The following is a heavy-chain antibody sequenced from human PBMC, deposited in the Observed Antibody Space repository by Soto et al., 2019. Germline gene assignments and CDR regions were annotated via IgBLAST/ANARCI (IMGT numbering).Heavy chain of an antibody. CDR2: IYSGGST. Sequence: EVQLVESGGGLVQPGGSLRLSCAASGFTVSSNYMSWVRQAPGKGLEWVSVIYSGGSTYYADSVKGRFTISRHNSKNTMYLQMNSLRAEETAVYYCATHLLEWLHYDAFDIWGQGTMVTVSS. CDR1: GFTVSSNY. J-gene: IGHJ3*02. V-gene: IGHV3-53*04. D-gene: IGHD3-3*01. CDR3: ATHLLEWLHYDAFDI.